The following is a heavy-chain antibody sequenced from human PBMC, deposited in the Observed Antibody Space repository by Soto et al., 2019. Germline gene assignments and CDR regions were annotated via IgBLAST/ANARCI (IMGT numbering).Heavy chain of an antibody. V-gene: IGHV3-23*01. CDR1: GFTFSSYV. CDR3: AKRNDYGDYGGAFDI. CDR2: ISGSGGST. D-gene: IGHD4-17*01. Sequence: GGSLRLSCAASGFTFSSYVMSWVRQAPGKGLEWVSAISGSGGSTYYADSVKGRFTISRDNSKNTLYLQMNSLRAENTAVYYCAKRNDYGDYGGAFDIWGQGTMVTVSS. J-gene: IGHJ3*02.